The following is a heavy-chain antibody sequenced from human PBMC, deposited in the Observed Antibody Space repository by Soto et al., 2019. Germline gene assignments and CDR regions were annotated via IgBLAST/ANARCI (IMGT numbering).Heavy chain of an antibody. CDR2: ISSNGGST. CDR3: ARDPLRMDV. Sequence: GGSLRLSCAASGFTFSSYAMHWVRQAPGKGLEYVSAISSNGGSTYYANSVKGRFTISRDNSKNTLYLQMGSLRAEDMAVYYCARDPLRMDVWGKGTTVTVSS. J-gene: IGHJ6*04. CDR1: GFTFSSYA. V-gene: IGHV3-64*01.